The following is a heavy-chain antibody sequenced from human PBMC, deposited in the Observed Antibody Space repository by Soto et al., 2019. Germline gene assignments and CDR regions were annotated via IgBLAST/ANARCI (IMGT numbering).Heavy chain of an antibody. D-gene: IGHD6-13*01. J-gene: IGHJ4*02. CDR1: GFTFTNYA. V-gene: IGHV3-23*01. CDR2: ISGSGSST. CDR3: AKGLYSSSWYGDS. Sequence: GGSLRLSCAASGFTFTNYALSWVRQAPGKGLEWVSAISGSGSSTYYADSVKGRFTISRDNPRKTLYLHMNSLRDDDTAVYYCAKGLYSSSWYGDSWGQGTLVTVSS.